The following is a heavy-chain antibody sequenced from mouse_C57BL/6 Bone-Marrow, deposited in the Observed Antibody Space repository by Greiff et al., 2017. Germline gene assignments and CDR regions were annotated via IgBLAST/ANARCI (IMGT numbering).Heavy chain of an antibody. J-gene: IGHJ2*01. Sequence: QVQLQQPGTELVKPGASVKLSCKASGYTFTSYWMHWVKQRPGQGLEWIGNINPSNGGTNYNEKFKSKATLTVDKSSSTAYMQLSSLTSEDSAVFYCASHDYDDGYYFDYWGQGTTLTVSS. D-gene: IGHD2-4*01. V-gene: IGHV1-53*01. CDR2: INPSNGGT. CDR3: ASHDYDDGYYFDY. CDR1: GYTFTSYW.